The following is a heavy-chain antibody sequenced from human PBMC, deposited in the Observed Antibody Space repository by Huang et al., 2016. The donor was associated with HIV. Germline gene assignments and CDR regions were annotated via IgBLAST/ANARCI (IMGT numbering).Heavy chain of an antibody. D-gene: IGHD3-22*01. V-gene: IGHV1-18*01. J-gene: IGHJ3*02. CDR2: ISASSGDT. CDR1: GYTFTSYG. Sequence: QIQLMQSGPELKQPGASVKVSCKASGYTFTSYGITWVRQAPGQGPEWIGWISASSGDTEYAPKFQGRVTLTTDTSTIIAYMELRSLRSDDTAKYYCARDPKCHRIGYYRQRRGIDIWGQGTMVIVSS. CDR3: ARDPKCHRIGYYRQRRGIDI.